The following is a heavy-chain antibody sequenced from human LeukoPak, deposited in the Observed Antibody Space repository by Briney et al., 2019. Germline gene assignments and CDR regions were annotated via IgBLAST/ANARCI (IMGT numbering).Heavy chain of an antibody. CDR3: AAHSSSWDNHFDS. CDR1: GGTFSSYA. CDR2: IIPILGIA. V-gene: IGHV1-69*04. J-gene: IGHJ4*02. D-gene: IGHD6-13*01. Sequence: ASVKVSCKASGGTFSSYAISWVRQAPGQGLEWMGRIIPILGIANYAQKFQGRVTITADKSTSTAYMELRSLRSDDTAVYYCAAHSSSWDNHFDSWGQGALVTVSS.